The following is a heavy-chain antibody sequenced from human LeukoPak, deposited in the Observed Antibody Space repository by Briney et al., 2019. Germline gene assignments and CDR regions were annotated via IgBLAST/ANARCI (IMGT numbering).Heavy chain of an antibody. CDR1: SGSFSGYY. D-gene: IGHD2-2*01. J-gene: IGHJ4*02. Sequence: PSETLSLTCAVYSGSFSGYYWSWIRQPPGKGLEWIGEIYHSGSTNYNPSLKSRVTISVDTSKNQFSLNLSSVTAADTAVYYCARISIAVVPAYFDFWGQGTLVTVSS. V-gene: IGHV4-34*01. CDR2: IYHSGST. CDR3: ARISIAVVPAYFDF.